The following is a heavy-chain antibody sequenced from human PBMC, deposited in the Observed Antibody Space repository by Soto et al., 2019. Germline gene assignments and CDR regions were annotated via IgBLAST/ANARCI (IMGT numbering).Heavy chain of an antibody. Sequence: GGSLRLSCTASGFTFSSYAMSWVRQAPGKELEWVSTISGNSGKTNYAESVKGRFSISRDNSRNTVHLQLDSLRAEDTAVYFCAKLGFVLMELYYFHQWGHGTLVTVSS. V-gene: IGHV3-23*01. CDR2: ISGNSGKT. D-gene: IGHD2-8*01. J-gene: IGHJ4*01. CDR3: AKLGFVLMELYYFHQ. CDR1: GFTFSSYA.